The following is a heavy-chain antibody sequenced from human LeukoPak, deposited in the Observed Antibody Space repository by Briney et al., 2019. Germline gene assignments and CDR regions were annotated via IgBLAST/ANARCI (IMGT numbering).Heavy chain of an antibody. CDR1: GYIFTHYW. J-gene: IGHJ4*02. Sequence: GESLKISCQVSGYIFTHYWIGWVRLMPGKGLESMGIIYPADSDTTYSPSFQGQVTISADKSISTVYLQWSSLKASDTAMYYCARQSRDGSKTRGYYFDYWGQGTLVTVSS. V-gene: IGHV5-51*01. CDR3: ARQSRDGSKTRGYYFDY. D-gene: IGHD3-10*01. CDR2: IYPADSDT.